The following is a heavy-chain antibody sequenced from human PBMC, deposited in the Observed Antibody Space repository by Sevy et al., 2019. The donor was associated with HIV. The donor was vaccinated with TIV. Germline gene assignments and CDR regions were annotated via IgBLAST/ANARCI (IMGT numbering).Heavy chain of an antibody. D-gene: IGHD6-13*01. J-gene: IGHJ4*02. Sequence: GGCLRLSCAASGFTFSNAWMSWVRQAPGKGLEWIGRIKGKIYDGTIDYAAPVKGRFSISRDDSKNTPYLQMNSLKTEDTSEYYCTSASWSQEDYYNYWGQGTLVTVSS. CDR2: IKGKIYDGTI. V-gene: IGHV3-15*01. CDR3: TSASWSQEDYYNY. CDR1: GFTFSNAW.